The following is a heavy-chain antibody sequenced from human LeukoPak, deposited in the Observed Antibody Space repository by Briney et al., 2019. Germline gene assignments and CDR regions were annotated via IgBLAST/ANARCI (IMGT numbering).Heavy chain of an antibody. CDR1: GFTFSDYY. D-gene: IGHD5-18*01. V-gene: IGHV3-11*05. Sequence: GGSLRLSCAASGFTFSDYYMSWIRQAPGKGLEWVSYISSSSSYTNYADSVKGRFTISRDNAKNSLYLQMNSLGAEDTAVYYCAREPIQLWLRGAFDIWGQGTMVTVSS. CDR3: AREPIQLWLRGAFDI. CDR2: ISSSSSYT. J-gene: IGHJ3*02.